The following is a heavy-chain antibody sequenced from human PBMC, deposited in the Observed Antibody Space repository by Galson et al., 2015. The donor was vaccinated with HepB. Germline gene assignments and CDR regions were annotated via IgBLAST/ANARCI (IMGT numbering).Heavy chain of an antibody. CDR2: ISAYNGNT. D-gene: IGHD2-2*01. CDR3: ARATSEIVVVPAAMRTGAYYYYYGMDV. Sequence: SVKVSCKASGYTFTSYGISWVRQAPGQGLEWMGWISAYNGNTNYAQKLQDRVTMTTDTSTSTAYMELRSLRSDDTAVYYCARATSEIVVVPAAMRTGAYYYYYGMDVWGQGTTVTVSS. J-gene: IGHJ6*02. V-gene: IGHV1-18*01. CDR1: GYTFTSYG.